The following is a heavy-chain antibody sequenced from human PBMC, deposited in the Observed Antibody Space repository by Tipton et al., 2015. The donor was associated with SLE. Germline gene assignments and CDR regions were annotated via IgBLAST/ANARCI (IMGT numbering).Heavy chain of an antibody. CDR2: ISGSGGST. CDR1: GFTFSSYA. Sequence: GSLRLSCAASGFTFSSYAMSWVRQAPGKGLEWVSVISGSGGSTYYADSVKGRFTISRDNAKNSVYLQMNSLRAEDTAVYYCATRLHLGELLFDYWGQGTLVTVSS. CDR3: ATRLHLGELLFDY. J-gene: IGHJ4*02. D-gene: IGHD3-16*01. V-gene: IGHV3-23*01.